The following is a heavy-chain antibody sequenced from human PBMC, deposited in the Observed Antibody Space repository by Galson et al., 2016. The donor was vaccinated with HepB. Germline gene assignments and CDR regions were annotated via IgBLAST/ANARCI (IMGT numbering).Heavy chain of an antibody. CDR2: IYHSGET. V-gene: IGHV4-38-2*02. CDR3: AREDFWNGADREFFDY. J-gene: IGHJ4*03. CDR1: GYSITGGYY. D-gene: IGHD3-3*01. Sequence: SETLSLTCSVSGYSITGGYYWGWIRQPPGQGLQWIGGIYHSGETYYNTFLKSRITISVDTSKNQFSLRLRPVTAADTAVYYSAREDFWNGADREFFDYWGQGTMVTVSS.